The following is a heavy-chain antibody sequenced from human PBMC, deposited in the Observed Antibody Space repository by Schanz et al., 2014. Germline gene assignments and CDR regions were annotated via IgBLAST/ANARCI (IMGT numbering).Heavy chain of an antibody. CDR2: ISAYNGNT. CDR3: ARSAGRDFWSGYYTRFDY. J-gene: IGHJ4*02. CDR1: GYTFTTYA. D-gene: IGHD3-3*01. V-gene: IGHV1-18*01. Sequence: QVQLVQSGAEVKKPGASVKVSCKASGYTFTTYAMIWVRQAPGQGLEWMGWISAYNGNTKYPQKLQGRVTMTTDTSTSTAYMELRSLRSDDTAVYYCARSAGRDFWSGYYTRFDYWGQGTLVTVSS.